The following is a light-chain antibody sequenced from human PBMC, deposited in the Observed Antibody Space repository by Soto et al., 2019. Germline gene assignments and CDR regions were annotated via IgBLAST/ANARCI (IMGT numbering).Light chain of an antibody. CDR3: ASWDNSLNGLV. CDR2: DNH. J-gene: IGLJ3*02. CDR1: SSNIGSNS. V-gene: IGLV1-44*01. Sequence: QTVVTQPPSASRTPGQRVTISCSGSSSNIGSNSVNWYQQLPGTAPKVVIYDNHQRPSGVPDRFSGSKSGTSASLGISGLQPEDEADYYCASWDNSLNGLVFGGGTKLTVL.